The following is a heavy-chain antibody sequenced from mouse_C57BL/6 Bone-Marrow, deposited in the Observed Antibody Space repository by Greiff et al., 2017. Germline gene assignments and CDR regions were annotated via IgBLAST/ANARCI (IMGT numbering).Heavy chain of an antibody. CDR1: GYAFSSSW. J-gene: IGHJ3*01. Sequence: QVQLKESGPELVKPGASVKISCKASGYAFSSSWMNWVKQRPGKGLEWIGRIYPGDGDTNYNGKFKGKATLTADKSSSTAYMQLSSLTSEDSAVYFCARSFLNWDFAYWGQGTLVTVSA. D-gene: IGHD4-1*01. V-gene: IGHV1-82*01. CDR3: ARSFLNWDFAY. CDR2: IYPGDGDT.